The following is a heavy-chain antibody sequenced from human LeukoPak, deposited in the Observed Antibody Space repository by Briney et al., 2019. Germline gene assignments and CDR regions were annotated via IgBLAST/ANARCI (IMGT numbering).Heavy chain of an antibody. Sequence: GGSLRLSCAASGFTFSSYEMNWVRQAPGKGLEWVGRIKSKADGGTIDYAAPAKGRFTISRDDSRNTLYLQMNSLKTEDTAMYYCATGISRASLWYGESMDVWGQGTTVTVSS. CDR3: ATGISRASLWYGESMDV. CDR1: GFTFSSYE. V-gene: IGHV3-15*01. J-gene: IGHJ6*02. D-gene: IGHD3-10*01. CDR2: IKSKADGGTI.